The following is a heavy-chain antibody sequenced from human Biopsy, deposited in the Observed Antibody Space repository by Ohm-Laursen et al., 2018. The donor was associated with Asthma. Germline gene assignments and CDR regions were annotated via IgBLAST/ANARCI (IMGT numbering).Heavy chain of an antibody. V-gene: IGHV4-30-2*03. Sequence: TLSLTCAVSGDSINSGGFSWDWVRQPPGKGPEWIAYLFSSGTTYYNPSLKSRVTISVDPSKTQLSLKLSSVTAADTAVFYCARLSLNDSLDPWGRGTLVTVSS. CDR2: LFSSGTT. CDR1: GDSINSGGFS. D-gene: IGHD1-1*01. J-gene: IGHJ5*02. CDR3: ARLSLNDSLDP.